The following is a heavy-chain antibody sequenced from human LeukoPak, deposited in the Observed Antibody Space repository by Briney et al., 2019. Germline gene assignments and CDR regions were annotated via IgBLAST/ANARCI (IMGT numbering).Heavy chain of an antibody. CDR1: GGSISSSSYY. J-gene: IGHJ3*02. D-gene: IGHD3-10*01. Sequence: PSETLSLTCTVSGGSISSSSYYWGWIRQPPWKGLEWIGSIYYSGSTYYNPSLKSRVTISVDTSKNQFSLKLSSVTAADTAVYYCATTGKHYYGSGSYFRTYAFDIWGQGTMVTVSS. CDR2: IYYSGST. V-gene: IGHV4-39*01. CDR3: ATTGKHYYGSGSYFRTYAFDI.